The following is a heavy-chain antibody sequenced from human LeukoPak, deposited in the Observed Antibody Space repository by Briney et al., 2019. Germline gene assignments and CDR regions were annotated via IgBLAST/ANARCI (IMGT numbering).Heavy chain of an antibody. CDR3: ARGLYYYDSSGYYGSFDY. Sequence: GASVKVSCKASGGTFSSYAISWVRQAPGQGLEWMGWINTNTGNPTYAQGFTGRFVFSLDTSVSTAYLQISSLKAEDTAVYYCARGLYYYDSSGYYGSFDYWGQGTLVTVSS. D-gene: IGHD3-22*01. CDR2: INTNTGNP. J-gene: IGHJ4*02. V-gene: IGHV7-4-1*02. CDR1: GGTFSSYA.